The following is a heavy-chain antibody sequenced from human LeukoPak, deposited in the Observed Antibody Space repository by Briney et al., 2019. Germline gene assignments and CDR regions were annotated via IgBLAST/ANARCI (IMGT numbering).Heavy chain of an antibody. Sequence: PSETLSLTCTVSGGSISPYYWSWIRQAPGKGLEWIGYIYYSGSTNYNPSLKSRVTISVDTSKNQSSLKLISVTAADTAVYYCARGLYGSGTGTYSIWGQGTLVTVSS. CDR3: ARGLYGSGTGTYSI. V-gene: IGHV4-59*01. CDR2: IYYSGST. J-gene: IGHJ4*02. D-gene: IGHD3-10*01. CDR1: GGSISPYY.